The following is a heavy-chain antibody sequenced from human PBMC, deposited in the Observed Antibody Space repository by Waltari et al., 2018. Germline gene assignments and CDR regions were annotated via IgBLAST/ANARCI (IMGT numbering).Heavy chain of an antibody. Sequence: QVQLQESGPGLVKPSETLSLTCAVSGYSISRGYYWGWIRQPPGKGLEWIGSIYHSGSTYYNPSLKSRVTISVDTSKNQFSLKLSSVTAADTAVYYCARATGGNSDDYWGQGTLVTVSS. CDR1: GYSISRGYY. D-gene: IGHD2-8*02. CDR3: ARATGGNSDDY. CDR2: IYHSGST. J-gene: IGHJ4*02. V-gene: IGHV4-38-2*01.